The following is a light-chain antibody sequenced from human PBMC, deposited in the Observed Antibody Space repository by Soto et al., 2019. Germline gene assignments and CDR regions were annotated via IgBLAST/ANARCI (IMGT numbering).Light chain of an antibody. CDR2: DES. CDR1: QSVSSY. CDR3: QQRSNWPPRGT. Sequence: EIVLTQSPATLSLSPGERATLSCRASQSVSSYLAWYQQKPGQAPRLLIYDESTRATGIPARFSGSGSGTDFTLTISSLEPEDFAVYYCQQRSNWPPRGTFGQGTKVEIK. J-gene: IGKJ1*01. V-gene: IGKV3-11*01.